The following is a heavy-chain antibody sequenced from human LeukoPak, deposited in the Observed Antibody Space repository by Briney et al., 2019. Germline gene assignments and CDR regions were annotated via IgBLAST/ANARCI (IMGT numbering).Heavy chain of an antibody. Sequence: GFLRLSCAASGFTFSSYEMNWVRQAPGKGLEWVSYISSSGSTIYYADSVKGRFTISRDNSKNTLYLQMNSLRAEDMAVYYCAKAGVGAITPLDNWGQGTLVTVSS. D-gene: IGHD1-26*01. J-gene: IGHJ4*02. V-gene: IGHV3-48*03. CDR1: GFTFSSYE. CDR3: AKAGVGAITPLDN. CDR2: ISSSGSTI.